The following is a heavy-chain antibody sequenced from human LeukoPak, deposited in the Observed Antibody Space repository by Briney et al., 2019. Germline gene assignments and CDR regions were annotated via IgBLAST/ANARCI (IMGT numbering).Heavy chain of an antibody. D-gene: IGHD3-10*01. V-gene: IGHV4-59*01. CDR2: IYYSGST. J-gene: IGHJ4*02. CDR1: GGSISSYY. CDR3: ARAPRDYGSGSYLYYYFDY. Sequence: PSETLSLTCTVSGGSISSYYWSWIRQPPGKGLEWIGYIYYSGSTNYNPSLKSRVAISVDTSKNQFSLKLSSVTAADTAVYYCARAPRDYGSGSYLYYYFDYWGQGTLVTVSS.